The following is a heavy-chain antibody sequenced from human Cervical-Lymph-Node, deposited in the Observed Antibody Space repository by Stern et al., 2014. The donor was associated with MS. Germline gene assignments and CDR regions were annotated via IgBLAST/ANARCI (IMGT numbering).Heavy chain of an antibody. J-gene: IGHJ4*02. CDR1: GYIFTDYG. Sequence: QVQLVQSGAEVRKPGASVKVSCKASGYIFTDYGIHWVRQAPGQRLEWVGWINAGNGDTKYSPKCQGRFALSRDTSATTAYMDLSSLRSEDTAVYYCAPNLDYWGQGTLITVSS. V-gene: IGHV1-3*01. CDR2: INAGNGDT. CDR3: APNLDY.